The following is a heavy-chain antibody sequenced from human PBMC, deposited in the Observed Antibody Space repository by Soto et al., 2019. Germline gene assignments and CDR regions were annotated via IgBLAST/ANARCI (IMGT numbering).Heavy chain of an antibody. CDR1: GYTFTGNY. D-gene: IGHD3-3*01. CDR3: ARDPRPPSGWLGFWEYGMDV. J-gene: IGHJ6*02. CDR2: VNPDNGGT. Sequence: ASVKVSCKASGYTFTGNYIHWVRQAPGQGLEWMGWVNPDNGGTTSAQKFQGRVTMTRDTSVTTAYMELSRLTSDDTAVYYCARDPRPPSGWLGFWEYGMDVWRQGTTVTVSS. V-gene: IGHV1-2*02.